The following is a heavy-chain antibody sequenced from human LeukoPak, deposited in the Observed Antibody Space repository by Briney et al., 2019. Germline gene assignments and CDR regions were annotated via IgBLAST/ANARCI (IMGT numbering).Heavy chain of an antibody. Sequence: GASVKVSCKASGYTFTSYDTNWVRQATGQGLEWMGWMNPNSGNTGYAQKFQGRVTITRNTSISTAYMELSSLRSEDTAVYYCARTPPEGRYYYYMDVWGKGTTVTVSS. CDR2: MNPNSGNT. CDR1: GYTFTSYD. CDR3: ARTPPEGRYYYYMDV. J-gene: IGHJ6*03. V-gene: IGHV1-8*03.